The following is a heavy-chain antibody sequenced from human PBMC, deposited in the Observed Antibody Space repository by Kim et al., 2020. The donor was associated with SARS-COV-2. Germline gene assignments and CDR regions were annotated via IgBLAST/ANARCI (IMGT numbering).Heavy chain of an antibody. CDR2: IYYSGSS. CDR1: GASVTTGRYY. D-gene: IGHD6-13*01. Sequence: SETLSLTCIVSGASVTTGRYYWTWIRQPPGKGLEWIGNIYYSGSSNYNPSLRSRVTISVDTSENQFSLRLRSVTAADTAMYYCAGFFIAAAGSPNYWGQGTLVSVSS. V-gene: IGHV4-61*01. J-gene: IGHJ4*02. CDR3: AGFFIAAAGSPNY.